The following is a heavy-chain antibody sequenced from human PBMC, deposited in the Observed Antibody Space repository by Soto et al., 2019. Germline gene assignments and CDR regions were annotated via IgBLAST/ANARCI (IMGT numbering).Heavy chain of an antibody. J-gene: IGHJ4*02. CDR2: IYPSDSNT. V-gene: IGHV5-51*01. CDR1: GYIFTNYW. CDR3: ARLNGYSGYGPFYYFDY. D-gene: IGHD5-12*01. Sequence: GESLKISCKGSGYIFTNYWIGWVRQMPGKGLEWMGIIYPSDSNTRYSPSFQGQVTISADKSISTAYLQWSSLKASDTAMYYCARLNGYSGYGPFYYFDYWGQGTLVTVSS.